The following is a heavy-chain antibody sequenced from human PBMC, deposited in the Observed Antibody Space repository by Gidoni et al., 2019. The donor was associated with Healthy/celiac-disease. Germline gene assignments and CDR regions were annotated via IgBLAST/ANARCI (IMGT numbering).Heavy chain of an antibody. V-gene: IGHV3-21*01. J-gene: IGHJ6*02. D-gene: IGHD2-2*02. CDR2: ISSSSSYI. CDR1: GFTFSSYS. CDR3: ARDLCSSTSCYTSYYYYGMDV. Sequence: EVQLVESGGGLVKPGGSLRLSCAASGFTFSSYSMHWVRQAPGKGLEWVSSISSSSSYIYYADSVKGRFTISRDNAKNSRYLQMNSLRAEDTAVYYCARDLCSSTSCYTSYYYYGMDVWGQGTTVTVSS.